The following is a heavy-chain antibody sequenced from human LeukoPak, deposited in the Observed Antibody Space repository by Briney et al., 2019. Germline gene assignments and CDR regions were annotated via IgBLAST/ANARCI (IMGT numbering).Heavy chain of an antibody. CDR3: ASRGYCSGGSCYDEYTRDYYYYGMDV. Sequence: SVKVSCKASGGTFSSYAISWVRQAPGQGLEWMGRIIPILGIANYAQKFQGRVTITADKSTSKAYMELSSLRSEDTAVYYCASRGYCSGGSCYDEYTRDYYYYGMDVWGQGTTVTVSS. V-gene: IGHV1-69*04. CDR2: IIPILGIA. CDR1: GGTFSSYA. J-gene: IGHJ6*02. D-gene: IGHD2-15*01.